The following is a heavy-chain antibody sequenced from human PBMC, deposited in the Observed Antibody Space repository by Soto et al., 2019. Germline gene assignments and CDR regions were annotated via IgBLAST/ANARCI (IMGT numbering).Heavy chain of an antibody. CDR3: AKAVGDSSGYYYRWFDP. J-gene: IGHJ5*02. Sequence: EVQLLESGGGLVQPGGSLRLSCAASGFTFSSYAMSWVRQAPGKGLEWVSAISGSGGSTYYADSVKGRFTISRDNSKNTLYLQMNGLIAEDTAVYYCAKAVGDSSGYYYRWFDPCGQGTLVTVSS. D-gene: IGHD3-22*01. CDR2: ISGSGGST. V-gene: IGHV3-23*01. CDR1: GFTFSSYA.